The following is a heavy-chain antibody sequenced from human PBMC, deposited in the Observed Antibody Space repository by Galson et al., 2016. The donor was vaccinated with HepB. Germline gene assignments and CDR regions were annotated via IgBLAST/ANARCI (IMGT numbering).Heavy chain of an antibody. Sequence: QSGAEVKKPGESLKISCKGSGYSFTSYWIGWVRQMPGKGLEWMGIIYPGDSDTRYSPSFQGQVTISADKSISTAYLQWSSLKASDTSMYYCARHLYSSSSEYYVDYWSQGTLVTVSS. CDR2: IYPGDSDT. V-gene: IGHV5-51*01. CDR1: GYSFTSYW. D-gene: IGHD6-6*01. CDR3: ARHLYSSSSEYYVDY. J-gene: IGHJ4*02.